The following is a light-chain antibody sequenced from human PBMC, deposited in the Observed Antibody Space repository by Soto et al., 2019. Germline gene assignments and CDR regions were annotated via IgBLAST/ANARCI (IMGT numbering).Light chain of an antibody. CDR3: QQSYSSPPT. CDR2: AAS. V-gene: IGKV1-39*01. Sequence: DIQMTQTPSTLRASVEDRVIITCRASQSISNHLNWYQQKPGKAPKLLIFAASSLQSGVPARFSGSRSGTDFTLTISSLQPEDFATYYCQQSYSSPPTFGQGTKVDIK. CDR1: QSISNH. J-gene: IGKJ1*01.